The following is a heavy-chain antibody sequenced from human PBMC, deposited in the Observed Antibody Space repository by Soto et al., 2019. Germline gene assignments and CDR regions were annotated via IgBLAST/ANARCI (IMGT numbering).Heavy chain of an antibody. V-gene: IGHV3-48*01. J-gene: IGHJ6*03. CDR1: EFTFTSHS. D-gene: IGHD2-8*02. CDR2: ISSTSNTI. Sequence: GGSLRLSCTASEFTFTSHSMNWVRQSPGKGLEWLSYISSTSNTIYYADSVKGRFTISRDNAKNSLYLQMSSLRAEDTAVYYCARDACCTGVDYYYHNMDVWGKGTTVTVSS. CDR3: ARDACCTGVDYYYHNMDV.